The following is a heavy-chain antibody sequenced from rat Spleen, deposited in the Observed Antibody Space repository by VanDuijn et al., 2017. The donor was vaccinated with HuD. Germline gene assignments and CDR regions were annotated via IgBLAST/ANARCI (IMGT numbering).Heavy chain of an antibody. V-gene: IGHV5-29*01. D-gene: IGHD4-3*01. J-gene: IGHJ2*01. CDR3: ARSGSSTYFDY. Sequence: EVQLVESYGGLVQPGRSLKLSCAASGFTLNDHFMAWVRQAPTKGLEWVATISSDGSSTYYRDSVKGRFTISRDYAKSTLYLEMDSLRSEDTATYYCARSGSSTYFDYWGQGVMVTVSS. CDR1: GFTLNDHF. CDR2: ISSDGSST.